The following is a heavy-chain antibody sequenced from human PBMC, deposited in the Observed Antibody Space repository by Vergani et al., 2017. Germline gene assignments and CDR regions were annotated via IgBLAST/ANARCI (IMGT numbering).Heavy chain of an antibody. CDR1: GFTFDDYA. CDR2: ISWDGGST. D-gene: IGHD3-22*01. V-gene: IGHV3-43D*04. CDR3: AKDSYDSSGYPNY. Sequence: EVQLVESGGVVVQPGGSLRLSCAASGFTFDDYAMHWVRQAPGKGLEWVALISWDGGSTYYADSVKGRFTISRDNSKNSLYLQMNSLRAEDTALYYCAKDSYDSSGYPNYWGKGTLVTVSS. J-gene: IGHJ4*02.